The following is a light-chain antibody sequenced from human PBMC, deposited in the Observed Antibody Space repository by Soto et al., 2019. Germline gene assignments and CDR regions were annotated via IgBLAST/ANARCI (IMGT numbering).Light chain of an antibody. CDR3: LQDHAYPRT. CDR1: PGIRND. J-gene: IGKJ1*01. Sequence: AIQMTQSPSSLSASVGDRVTSTCRASPGIRNDLGWYQQKPGKAPKLLIYAASRLETGVPSRFSGSGSGTDFTLTISSLQPEDIATYYCLQDHAYPRTFGQGTVVEI. CDR2: AAS. V-gene: IGKV1-6*01.